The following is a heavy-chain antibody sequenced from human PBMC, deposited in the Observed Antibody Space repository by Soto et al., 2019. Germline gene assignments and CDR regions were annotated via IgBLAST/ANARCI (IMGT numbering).Heavy chain of an antibody. V-gene: IGHV5-51*03. CDR3: ARPPSGTTSFFDY. Sequence: EVQLVQSGAEVKKPGESLKISCKGSGYSFTSNWIGWVRQMPGKGLEWMGIIYPSDSDTRYSPSFQGQVTISADKSISTAYLKWSSLKASDTAMYYCARPPSGTTSFFDYWGQGTLVTVSS. J-gene: IGHJ4*02. CDR1: GYSFTSNW. CDR2: IYPSDSDT. D-gene: IGHD1-7*01.